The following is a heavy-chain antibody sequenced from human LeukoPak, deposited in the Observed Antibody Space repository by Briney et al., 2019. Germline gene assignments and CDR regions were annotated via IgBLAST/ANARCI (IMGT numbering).Heavy chain of an antibody. Sequence: SETLSLTCTVSAGSISSYYWTWIRQPPGKGLEWIGYIYYSGSTNYNPSLKSRVAISLDTSKNQFSLKLSSVTAADTAVYYCARSPPYYYDSSGYTFDYWGQGTLVTVSS. V-gene: IGHV4-59*12. CDR2: IYYSGST. J-gene: IGHJ4*02. CDR3: ARSPPYYYDSSGYTFDY. CDR1: AGSISSYY. D-gene: IGHD3-22*01.